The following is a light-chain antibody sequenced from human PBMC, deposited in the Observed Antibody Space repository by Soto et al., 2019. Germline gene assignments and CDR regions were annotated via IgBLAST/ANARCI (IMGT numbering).Light chain of an antibody. J-gene: IGLJ7*01. CDR3: CSYLGSSTV. CDR2: EDD. V-gene: IGLV2-23*01. Sequence: QSVLTQPASVSGSPGQSITISCTGVSGDVGNYNLVSRYQQHPAKAPKLIIYEDDKRPSGVSNRFSGSKSGDTASLTISGLQSEDEAAYYCCSYLGSSTVFGGGTQLTVL. CDR1: SGDVGNYNL.